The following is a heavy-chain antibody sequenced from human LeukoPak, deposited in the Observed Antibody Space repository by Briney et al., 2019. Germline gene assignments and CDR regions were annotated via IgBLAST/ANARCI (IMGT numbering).Heavy chain of an antibody. V-gene: IGHV4-39*01. CDR2: IYYSGST. CDR1: GGSISELNYY. CDR3: ARQGVVGATGFDF. Sequence: SETLSLTCSVSGGSISELNYYWGWIRQPPGKGLEWIGNIYYSGSTYNNQSLESRVVISVDTSRNQFSLKLTSVTATDTAVYYCARQGVVGATGFDFWGQGILVTVSS. J-gene: IGHJ4*02. D-gene: IGHD1-26*01.